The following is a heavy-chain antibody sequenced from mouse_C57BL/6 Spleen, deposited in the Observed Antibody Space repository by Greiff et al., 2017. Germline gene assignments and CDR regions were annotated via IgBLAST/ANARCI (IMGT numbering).Heavy chain of an antibody. J-gene: IGHJ1*03. V-gene: IGHV1-9*01. CDR1: GYTFTGYW. CDR3: ARSISGGYCVGYWYFDV. CDR2: ILPGSGST. Sequence: QVQLQQSGAELMKPGASVKLSCKATGYTFTGYWIEWVKQRPGHGLEWIGEILPGSGSTNYNEKFKGKATFTADTSSNTAYMQLSSLTTEDSAIYYCARSISGGYCVGYWYFDVWGTGTTVTVSS. D-gene: IGHD2-3*01.